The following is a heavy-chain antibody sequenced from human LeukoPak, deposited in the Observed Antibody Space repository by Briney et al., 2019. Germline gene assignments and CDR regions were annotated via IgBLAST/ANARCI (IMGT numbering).Heavy chain of an antibody. CDR3: AEAGTQQWLLFVGVY. CDR1: GFTFSTYG. V-gene: IGHV3-30*02. J-gene: IGHJ4*02. CDR2: IPYDGSTK. Sequence: GRSLRPSRAASGFTFSTYGMRGGREAPGGGAWRGALIPYDGSTKYYAASVGGGFTFSRDNSRNTLYLKMNGLTVEDTAMYYCAEAGTQQWLLFVGVYWGQGALVTVAS. D-gene: IGHD6-19*01.